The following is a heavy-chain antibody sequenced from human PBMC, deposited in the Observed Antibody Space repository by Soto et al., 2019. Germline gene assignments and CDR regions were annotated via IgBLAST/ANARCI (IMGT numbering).Heavy chain of an antibody. CDR2: IYRGVST. CDR3: ARGATIRPFDY. J-gene: IGHJ4*02. V-gene: IGHV3-53*05. CDR1: GFTVSNTY. D-gene: IGHD5-12*01. Sequence: GGSLRLSCAVSGFTVSNTYMSWVRQAPGKGLEWVAVIYRGVSTHYADSVKGRFTISRDNSKNTLYLQMNSLRAEDTAVYYCARGATIRPFDYWGQGTLVTVSS.